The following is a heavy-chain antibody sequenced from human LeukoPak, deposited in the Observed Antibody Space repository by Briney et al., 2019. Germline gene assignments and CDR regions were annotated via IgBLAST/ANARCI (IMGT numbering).Heavy chain of an antibody. J-gene: IGHJ4*02. CDR3: ARGADTGYSSDY. D-gene: IGHD3-9*01. CDR2: ISSSSSYI. V-gene: IGHV3-21*01. Sequence: EGSLRLSCAGSGFTFSSYSMNWVRQAPGKGLEWVSSISSSSSYIYYADSVKGRFTTSRYNAKNSLYLQMNSLRADDTAVYYCARGADTGYSSDYWGQGTLVTVSS. CDR1: GFTFSSYS.